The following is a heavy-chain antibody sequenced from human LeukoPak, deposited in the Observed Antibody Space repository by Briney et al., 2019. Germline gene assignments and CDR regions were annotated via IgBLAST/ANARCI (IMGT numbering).Heavy chain of an antibody. J-gene: IGHJ5*02. CDR2: INHSGST. CDR1: GGSFSGYY. V-gene: IGHV4-34*01. D-gene: IGHD2-2*01. CDR3: ARGEYCSSTSCYVRWFDP. Sequence: PSETLSLTCAVYGGSFSGYYWSWIRQPPGKGLEWIGEINHSGSTNYNPSLKSRVTISVDTSKNQLSLKLSSVTAADTAVYYCARGEYCSSTSCYVRWFDPWGQGTLVTVSS.